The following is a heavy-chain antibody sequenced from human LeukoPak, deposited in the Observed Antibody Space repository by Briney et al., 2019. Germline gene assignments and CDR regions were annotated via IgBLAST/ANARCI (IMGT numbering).Heavy chain of an antibody. J-gene: IGHJ4*02. CDR2: INPYSGNT. Sequence: SVKVSRKACGYTFTGYHIHWVRQAPGQGREWMGRINPYSGNTNFAQKFQGRDTKTRDTSITKDHMDVISQKPDDTAVYLCARDQASLTRGWYTGYGGQGTQVIVSS. D-gene: IGHD6-19*01. CDR3: ARDQASLTRGWYTGY. CDR1: GYTFTGYH. V-gene: IGHV1-2*06.